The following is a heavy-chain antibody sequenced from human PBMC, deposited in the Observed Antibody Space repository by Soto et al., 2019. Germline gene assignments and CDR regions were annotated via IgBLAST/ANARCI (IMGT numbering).Heavy chain of an antibody. CDR1: GFTFSSYW. CDR3: ARDLKGAVTTTDYYYGMDV. CDR2: INSDGSST. Sequence: PGGSLRLSCAASGFTFSSYWMHWVRQAPGKGLVWVSRINSDGSSTSYADSVKGRFTISRDNAKNTLYLQMNSLRAEDTAVYYCARDLKGAVTTTDYYYGMDVWGQGTTVTVS. D-gene: IGHD4-17*01. J-gene: IGHJ6*02. V-gene: IGHV3-74*01.